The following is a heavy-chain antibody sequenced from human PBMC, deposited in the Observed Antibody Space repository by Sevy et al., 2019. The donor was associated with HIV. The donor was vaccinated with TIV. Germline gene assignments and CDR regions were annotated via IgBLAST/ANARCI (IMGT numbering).Heavy chain of an antibody. CDR1: GFTLSNAW. CDR3: AAGTGRSDFDY. Sequence: GGSLRLSCVASGFTLSNAWMSWVRQAPGKGLEWVGRIKSKTDGATRDFAAPVKGRFTISRDDSKNTLYMQMDRLRTEDTAVYYCAAGTGRSDFDYWGQGTVVTVSS. V-gene: IGHV3-15*01. D-gene: IGHD1-1*01. CDR2: IKSKTDGATR. J-gene: IGHJ4*02.